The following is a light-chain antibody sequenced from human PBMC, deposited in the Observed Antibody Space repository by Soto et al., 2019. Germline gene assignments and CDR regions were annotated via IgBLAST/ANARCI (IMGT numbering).Light chain of an antibody. CDR3: QQYGSSPWT. Sequence: EIVLTQSPGTLSLSPGERATLSCRASQSVSSSYLAWYQQKPGQAPRLLIYGAYSRATGIQDRFSGSGSGTDFTLTIRRLEPEDFVVYYCQQYGSSPWTLGQGTKVEIK. J-gene: IGKJ1*01. V-gene: IGKV3-20*01. CDR2: GAY. CDR1: QSVSSSY.